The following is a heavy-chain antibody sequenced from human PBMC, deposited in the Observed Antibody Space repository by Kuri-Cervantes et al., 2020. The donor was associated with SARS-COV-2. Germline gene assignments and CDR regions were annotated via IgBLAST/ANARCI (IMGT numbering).Heavy chain of an antibody. V-gene: IGHV1-69*13. CDR3: TREGHSSGWDAEYFHH. CDR2: IIPSFGTT. Sequence: SVKVSCKASGGTFITCAFSWLRQAPGHGLEWMGGIIPSFGTTKYARKFQGRVTITADESTSTAYMELSSLRYEDTAVYYCTREGHSSGWDAEYFHHWGQGTLVTVSS. CDR1: GGTFITCA. D-gene: IGHD6-19*01. J-gene: IGHJ1*01.